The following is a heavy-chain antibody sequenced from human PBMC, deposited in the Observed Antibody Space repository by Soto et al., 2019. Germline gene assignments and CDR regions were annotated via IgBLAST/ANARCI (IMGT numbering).Heavy chain of an antibody. J-gene: IGHJ5*02. D-gene: IGHD1-1*01. V-gene: IGHV4-31*03. CDR3: ARSPGPTWFDP. CDR1: GGSISSGGYY. CDR2: IYYSGGT. Sequence: QVQLQESGPGLVKPSQTLSLTCTVSGGSISSGGYYWSWIRQHPGKGLEWIGYIYYSGGTYYNPSLQRRATISVDTSKDPFYLKLSFVTAADTAVYHCARSPGPTWFDPWGQGTLVTVSS.